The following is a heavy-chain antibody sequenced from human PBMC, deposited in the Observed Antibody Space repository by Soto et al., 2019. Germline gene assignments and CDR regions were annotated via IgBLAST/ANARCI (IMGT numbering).Heavy chain of an antibody. Sequence: SWVRQPAGKGLEWIGRIFSSGSTSFNPSLESRVAMSVDTSKNHFSLNLSSVTAADMAVYYCAREGSYSAYNFAHGIQLWSFDFWRQGALVTVSS. CDR3: AREGSYSAYNFAHGIQLWSFDF. J-gene: IGHJ4*02. CDR2: IFSSGST. D-gene: IGHD5-12*01. V-gene: IGHV4-4*07.